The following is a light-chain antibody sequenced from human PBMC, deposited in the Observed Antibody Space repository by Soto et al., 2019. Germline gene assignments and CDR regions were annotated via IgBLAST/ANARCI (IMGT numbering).Light chain of an antibody. V-gene: IGKV3-15*01. CDR2: GAS. J-gene: IGKJ2*01. Sequence: ETVMTQSPATLSVSPGDRVTLSCRASQSIGTNLLWLQQSPGQPPRLLISGASDRVAGVPDRFSGSGSGTDFTLTISGLQSEDCAVYYRQQYAGWPRTFGQGTKLEIK. CDR1: QSIGTN. CDR3: QQYAGWPRT.